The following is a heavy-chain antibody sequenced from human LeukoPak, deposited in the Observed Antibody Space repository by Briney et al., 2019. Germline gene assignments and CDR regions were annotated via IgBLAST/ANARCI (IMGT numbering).Heavy chain of an antibody. CDR3: ARDRAQLRYFDWPHPLDY. Sequence: ASVKVSFKASVYTFTSYGISWVRQAPGQGLAWMGWISAYNGNTNYAQKLQGRVTMTTDTSTSTAYMELRSLRSDDTAVYYCARDRAQLRYFDWPHPLDYWGQGTLVTVSS. J-gene: IGHJ4*02. CDR2: ISAYNGNT. D-gene: IGHD3-9*01. V-gene: IGHV1-18*01. CDR1: VYTFTSYG.